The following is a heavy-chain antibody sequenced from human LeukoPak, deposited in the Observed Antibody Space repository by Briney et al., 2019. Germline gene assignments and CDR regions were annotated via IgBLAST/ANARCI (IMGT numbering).Heavy chain of an antibody. CDR2: TWHDGTNK. V-gene: IGHV3-33*01. J-gene: IGHJ4*02. CDR1: GFDFSAYG. Sequence: GRSLRLSCAASGFDFSAYGMDWVRQAPGKGLEWVAVTWHDGTNKYYADSVKGRFTISRDNSKNTLYLQMNSLRAEDTAVYYCAREVCSSSCPFDYWGQGTLVTVSS. CDR3: AREVCSSSCPFDY. D-gene: IGHD6-13*01.